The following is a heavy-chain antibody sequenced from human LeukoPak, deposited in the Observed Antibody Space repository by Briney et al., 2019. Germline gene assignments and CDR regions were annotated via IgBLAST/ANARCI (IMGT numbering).Heavy chain of an antibody. D-gene: IGHD6-13*01. CDR1: GFTFSSYA. CDR2: ISYDGSNK. CDR3: AKGGSSWYEGDAFDM. J-gene: IGHJ3*02. Sequence: GGSLRLSCAASGFTFSSYAMNWVRQAPGKGLEWVAVISYDGSNKYYADSVKGRFTISRDNSKNTLYLQMNSLRTEDMALYYCAKGGSSWYEGDAFDMWGQGTMVTVSS. V-gene: IGHV3-30*18.